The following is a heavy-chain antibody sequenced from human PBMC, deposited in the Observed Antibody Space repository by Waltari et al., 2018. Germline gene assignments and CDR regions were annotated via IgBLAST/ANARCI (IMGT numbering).Heavy chain of an antibody. CDR1: GFTFSSYW. D-gene: IGHD5-18*01. J-gene: IGHJ4*02. V-gene: IGHV3-74*01. CDR2: IKSDGSST. CDR3: ARDIGGYALDY. Sequence: ELQLEESGGGPVQPGGSLRLSCAASGFTFSSYWMHWVRHVPGKGLLWVSRIKSDGSSTTYADSVKGRFTISRDNAKDTLYLQMNSLRAEDTALYYCARDIGGYALDYWGQGTLVTVSS.